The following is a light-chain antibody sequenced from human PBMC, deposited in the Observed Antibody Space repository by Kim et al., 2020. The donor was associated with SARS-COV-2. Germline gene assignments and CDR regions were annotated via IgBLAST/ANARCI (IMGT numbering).Light chain of an antibody. CDR2: GKN. Sequence: SSELTQDPAVPVALGQTVRITCQGDSLRSYYASWYQQKPGQAPVRVIYGKNNRPSGIPDRFSGSSSGNTASLTITGAQAEDEADYYCNSWDSSGNHNWVFGGGTQLTVL. V-gene: IGLV3-19*02. CDR3: NSWDSSGNHNWV. CDR1: SLRSYY. J-gene: IGLJ3*02.